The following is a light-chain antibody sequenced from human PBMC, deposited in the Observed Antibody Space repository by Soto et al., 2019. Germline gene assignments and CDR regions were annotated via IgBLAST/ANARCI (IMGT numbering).Light chain of an antibody. V-gene: IGKV1-39*01. CDR2: AAS. CDR3: QQTYSAPYS. J-gene: IGKJ2*01. Sequence: DIQMTQSPSSLSASVGDRVTITCRASQSITNNLNWYQQKPGKAPKLLIYAASSLENGVPSSFSGSGPGTDFTLTISSLQPEDFATYYCQQTYSAPYSFGQGTKLEIK. CDR1: QSITNN.